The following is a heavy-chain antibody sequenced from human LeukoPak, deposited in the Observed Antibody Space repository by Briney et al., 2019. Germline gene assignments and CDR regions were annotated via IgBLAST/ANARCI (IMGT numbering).Heavy chain of an antibody. Sequence: GGSLRLSCAASGLTFSTCGMHWVRQAPGKGLEWVAFIRYDGSNKYYADSVKGRFTISRDNSKSTLYLQMNSLRAEDTAVYYCASHKGATWVLGYWGQGTLVTVSS. CDR2: IRYDGSNK. D-gene: IGHD1-26*01. J-gene: IGHJ4*02. CDR3: ASHKGATWVLGY. V-gene: IGHV3-30*02. CDR1: GLTFSTCG.